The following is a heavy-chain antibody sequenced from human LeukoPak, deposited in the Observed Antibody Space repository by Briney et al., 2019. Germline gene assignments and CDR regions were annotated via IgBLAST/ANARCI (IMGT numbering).Heavy chain of an antibody. CDR2: INHSGST. D-gene: IGHD6-6*01. CDR3: ASRLYSSSREYYFDY. Sequence: SETLSLTCTVSGGSISSGGYYWSWIRQPPGKGLEWIGEINHSGSTNYNPSLKSRVTISVDTSKNQFSLKLSSVTAADTAVYYCASRLYSSSREYYFDYWGQGTLVTVSS. V-gene: IGHV4-39*07. J-gene: IGHJ4*02. CDR1: GGSISSGGYY.